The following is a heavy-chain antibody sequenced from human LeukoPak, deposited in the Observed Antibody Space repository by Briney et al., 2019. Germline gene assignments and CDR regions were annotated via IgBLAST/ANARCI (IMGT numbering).Heavy chain of an antibody. D-gene: IGHD1-26*01. CDR1: GGSISSYY. CDR3: AREYSGSYYGGSRDY. J-gene: IGHJ4*02. CDR2: IYYSGST. Sequence: SETLSLTCTVSGGSISSYYWNCLRQPPGKGLEWIGYIYYSGSTNYNPSLKSRVTISVDTPKNQFSLKLSSVTAADTAVYYCAREYSGSYYGGSRDYWGQGTLVTVSS. V-gene: IGHV4-59*08.